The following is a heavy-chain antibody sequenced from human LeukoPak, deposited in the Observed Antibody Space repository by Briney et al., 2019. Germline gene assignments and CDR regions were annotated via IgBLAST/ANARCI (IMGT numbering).Heavy chain of an antibody. CDR2: ISAYNGNT. J-gene: IGHJ5*02. D-gene: IGHD1-1*01. Sequence: ASVKVSCKASGYTSTSYGISWVRQTPGQGLEWMGWISAYNGNTNYAQKLQGRVTMTTDTSTSTAYMELRSLRSDDTAVYYCARLQLELNWFDPWGQGTLVTVSS. V-gene: IGHV1-18*01. CDR1: GYTSTSYG. CDR3: ARLQLELNWFDP.